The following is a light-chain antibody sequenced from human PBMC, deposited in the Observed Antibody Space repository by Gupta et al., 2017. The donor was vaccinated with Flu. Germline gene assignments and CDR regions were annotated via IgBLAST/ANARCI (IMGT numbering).Light chain of an antibody. Sequence: QSVLTQPPSASGTPGQRVTIPCSGSSSNIGSNTVNWYQQLPGTAPKLLNYSNNQRPSGVPDRFSGSKSGTSASLAISGLQSEDEADYYCAAWDDSLNGRVFGGGTKLTVL. J-gene: IGLJ3*02. CDR2: SNN. CDR3: AAWDDSLNGRV. V-gene: IGLV1-44*01. CDR1: SSNIGSNT.